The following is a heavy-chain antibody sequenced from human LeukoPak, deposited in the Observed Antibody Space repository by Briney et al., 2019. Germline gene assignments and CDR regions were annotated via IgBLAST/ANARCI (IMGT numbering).Heavy chain of an antibody. V-gene: IGHV4-34*01. CDR1: GGSFSGYY. D-gene: IGHD3-22*01. Sequence: SETLSLTCAVHGGSFSGYYWSWIRQPPGKGLEWIGEINHSGSTNYNPSLKSRVTISVDTSKNQFSLKLSSVTAADTAVYYCARGRLITMIVVVPFLGYWGQGTLVTVSS. CDR2: INHSGST. CDR3: ARGRLITMIVVVPFLGY. J-gene: IGHJ4*02.